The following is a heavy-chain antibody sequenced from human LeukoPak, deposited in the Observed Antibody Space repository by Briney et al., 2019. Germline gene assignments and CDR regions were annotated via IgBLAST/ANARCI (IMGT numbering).Heavy chain of an antibody. J-gene: IGHJ4*02. Sequence: GGSPRLSCAASGFTFSDHYMAWVRQAPGKGLEWVGRTKNKANSYTTEYAASVKGRFTISRDDSKNSLYLQMNSLKTEDTAVYYCARGQYSGSYYYFDYWGQGTLVTVSS. CDR3: ARGQYSGSYYYFDY. CDR2: TKNKANSYTT. D-gene: IGHD1-26*01. V-gene: IGHV3-72*01. CDR1: GFTFSDHY.